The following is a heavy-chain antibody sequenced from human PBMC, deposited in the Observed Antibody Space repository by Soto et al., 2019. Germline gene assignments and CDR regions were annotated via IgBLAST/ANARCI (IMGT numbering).Heavy chain of an antibody. CDR2: ISGSGGST. Sequence: GGSLRLSCAASGFSFSDYAMSWVRQAPGKGLEWVSVISGSGGSTYYADSVKGRFTISRDNSKNTLYLQMNSLRAEDTAVYYCAKDRNHYDFWSGRSQYNNWFEPWGQGTLVTVSS. V-gene: IGHV3-23*01. D-gene: IGHD3-3*01. CDR3: AKDRNHYDFWSGRSQYNNWFEP. CDR1: GFSFSDYA. J-gene: IGHJ5*02.